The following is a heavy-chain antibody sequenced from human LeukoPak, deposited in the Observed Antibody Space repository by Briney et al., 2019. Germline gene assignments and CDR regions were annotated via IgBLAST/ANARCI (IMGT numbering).Heavy chain of an antibody. CDR1: GFTFSSYS. D-gene: IGHD1-1*01. CDR2: ISGSGDNT. CDR3: AKDLRGNGYYFDY. V-gene: IGHV3-23*01. J-gene: IGHJ4*02. Sequence: GGSLRLSCAASGFTFSSYSMNWVRQAPGKGLEWVSAISGSGDNTFYAGSVKGRFTISRDNSKNTLYLQMNSLRAEDTAVYYCAKDLRGNGYYFDYWGQGTLVTVSS.